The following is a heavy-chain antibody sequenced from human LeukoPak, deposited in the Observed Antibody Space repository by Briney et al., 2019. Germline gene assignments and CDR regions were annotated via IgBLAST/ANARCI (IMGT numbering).Heavy chain of an antibody. CDR2: IIPIFGTA. D-gene: IGHD2-15*01. CDR3: ARDSAYCSGGSCYAHYGMDV. Sequence: SVKVSCKASGGTFSSYAISWVRQAPGQGLEWMGGIIPIFGTANYAQKFQGRVTITADESTSTAYMELSSLRSEDTAVYYRARDSAYCSGGSCYAHYGMDVWGQGTTVTVSS. V-gene: IGHV1-69*13. CDR1: GGTFSSYA. J-gene: IGHJ6*02.